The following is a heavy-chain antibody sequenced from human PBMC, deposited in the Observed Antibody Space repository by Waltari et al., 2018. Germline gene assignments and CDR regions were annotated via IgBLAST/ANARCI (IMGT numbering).Heavy chain of an antibody. J-gene: IGHJ4*02. V-gene: IGHV4-61*02. CDR3: ASSKQWLVLFDY. D-gene: IGHD6-19*01. CDR1: GGYIRSGSYY. Sequence: QVQLQESGPGLVKPSQTLSLTFTVSGGYIRSGSYYWSWIRQPAGKGLEWTGRIYTSGSTNYNPSLKSRVTISVDTSKNQFSLKLSSVTAADTAVYYCASSKQWLVLFDYWGQGTLVTVSS. CDR2: IYTSGST.